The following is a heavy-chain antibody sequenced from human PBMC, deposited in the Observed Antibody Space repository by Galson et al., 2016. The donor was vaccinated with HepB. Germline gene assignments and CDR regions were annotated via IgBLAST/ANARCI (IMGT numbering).Heavy chain of an antibody. CDR2: IYYSGGST. CDR1: GVSLSSYY. D-gene: IGHD6-19*01. V-gene: IGHV4-59*01. CDR3: ARVRIAVAENSYFFDS. Sequence: ETLSLTCTVSGVSLSSYYWSWIRQPPGKGLEWIGYIYYSGGSTNYNPSLKSRVTISVDTLKNQLSLKLSSVTAADTAVYFCARVRIAVAENSYFFDSWGQGTLVTVSS. J-gene: IGHJ4*02.